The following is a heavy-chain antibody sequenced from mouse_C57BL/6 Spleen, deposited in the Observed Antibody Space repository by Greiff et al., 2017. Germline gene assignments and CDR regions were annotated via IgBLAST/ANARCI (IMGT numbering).Heavy chain of an antibody. CDR1: GYTFTSYT. Sequence: VQLQQSGAELARPGASVKMSCKASGYTFTSYTMHWVQQRPGPGLEWIGYINPSSGYTKYNQKFKDKATLTADKSSSTAYMQLSSLTSEDSAVYYCARYYGSSSFAYWGQGTLVTVSA. V-gene: IGHV1-4*01. CDR3: ARYYGSSSFAY. CDR2: INPSSGYT. J-gene: IGHJ3*01. D-gene: IGHD1-1*01.